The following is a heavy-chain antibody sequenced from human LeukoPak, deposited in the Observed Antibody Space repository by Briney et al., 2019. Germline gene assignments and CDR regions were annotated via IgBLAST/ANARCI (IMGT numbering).Heavy chain of an antibody. CDR1: GFTFSSYS. CDR3: AKDRAPAAGDDAFDI. CDR2: IYSGGST. J-gene: IGHJ3*02. Sequence: GGSLRLSCAASGFTFSSYSLNWVRQAPGKGLEWVSLIYSGGSTYYADSVKGRFTISRDNSKNTLYLQMNSLRAEDTAVYYCAKDRAPAAGDDAFDIWGQGTMVTVSS. D-gene: IGHD2-2*01. V-gene: IGHV3-23*03.